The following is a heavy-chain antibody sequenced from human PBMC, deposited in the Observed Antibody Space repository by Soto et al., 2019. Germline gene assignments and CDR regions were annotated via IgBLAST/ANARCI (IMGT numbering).Heavy chain of an antibody. Sequence: SVKVSCKASGYTFSNYGFRWVRQAPGQGLEWLGWISVYNGKTAYAQKLQGRVTLTTDTSTSTAYLELRSLRSDDTAVYYCARDLDSDGLSTWGQGTMVTVSS. CDR1: GYTFSNYG. V-gene: IGHV1-18*01. CDR2: ISVYNGKT. D-gene: IGHD3-9*01. J-gene: IGHJ5*02. CDR3: ARDLDSDGLST.